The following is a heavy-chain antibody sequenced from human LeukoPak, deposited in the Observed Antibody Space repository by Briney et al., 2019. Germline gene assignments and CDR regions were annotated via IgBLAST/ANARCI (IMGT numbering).Heavy chain of an antibody. D-gene: IGHD5-18*01. CDR1: GFTFSSYG. J-gene: IGHJ4*02. CDR3: ARERGYSYGYSDY. Sequence: GGSLRLSCAASGFTFSSYGMHWVRQAPGKWLEWVSYISSSSSTIYYADSVKGRFTISRDNAKSSLYLQMNSLRAEDTAVYYCARERGYSYGYSDYWGQGTLVTVSS. V-gene: IGHV3-48*01. CDR2: ISSSSSTI.